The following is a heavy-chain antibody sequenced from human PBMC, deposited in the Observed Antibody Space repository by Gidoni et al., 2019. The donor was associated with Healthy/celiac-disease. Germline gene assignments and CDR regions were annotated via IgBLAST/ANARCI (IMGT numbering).Heavy chain of an antibody. V-gene: IGHV3-53*01. CDR1: GFPVSRNY. J-gene: IGHJ3*02. CDR3: ASPMAVAGTVGAFDI. CDR2: IYSGGST. Sequence: VQLVGSGGGLIQPGGSMRLTCADSGFPVSRNYMSWVRQAPGKGLEWVSVIYSGGSTYYADSVKGRFTISRDNSKNTLYLQMNSLRAEDTAVYYCASPMAVAGTVGAFDIWGQGTMVTVSS. D-gene: IGHD6-19*01.